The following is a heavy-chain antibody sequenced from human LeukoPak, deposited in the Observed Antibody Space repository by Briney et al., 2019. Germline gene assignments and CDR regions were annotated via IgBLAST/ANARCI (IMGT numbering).Heavy chain of an antibody. V-gene: IGHV1-8*03. CDR1: GYTFTSYS. D-gene: IGHD2-15*01. Sequence: ASVKVSCKASGYTFTSYSFSWVRQAPGQGLEWMGWISAYSGNTLYAQKFQGRVTITRDTSISTVYMELSSLRFEDTAVYFCARVDGSPDYWGQGTLVTVSS. J-gene: IGHJ4*02. CDR3: ARVDGSPDY. CDR2: ISAYSGNT.